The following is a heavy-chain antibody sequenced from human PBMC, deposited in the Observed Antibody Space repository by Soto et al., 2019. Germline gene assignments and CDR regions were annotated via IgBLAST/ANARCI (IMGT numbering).Heavy chain of an antibody. V-gene: IGHV4-30-2*06. J-gene: IGHJ4*02. CDR3: ARGQVVAAQH. CDR2: IYHSGST. Sequence: SETLSLTCNLSGGSIRIDSYYWCWIRQSPEKGLEWIGYIYHSGSTYYNPSLKSRVTISVDRSKNQFSLKLSSVTAADTAVYYCARGQVVAAQHWGQGTLVTVS. D-gene: IGHD2-15*01. CDR1: GGSIRIDSYY.